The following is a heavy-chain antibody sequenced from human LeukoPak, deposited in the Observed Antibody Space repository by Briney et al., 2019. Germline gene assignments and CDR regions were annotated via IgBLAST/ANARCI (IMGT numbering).Heavy chain of an antibody. CDR1: GYTFTSYY. V-gene: IGHV1-46*01. D-gene: IGHD5-24*01. J-gene: IGHJ3*02. CDR2: INSSGGST. CDR3: ARDGDGYNSGDAFDI. Sequence: ASVKVSCKASGYTFTSYYIHWVRQAPGQGLEWMGIINSSGGSTNYPQKFQGRVTITADKSTSTAYMELSSLRSEDKAVYYCARDGDGYNSGDAFDIWGQGTMVTVSS.